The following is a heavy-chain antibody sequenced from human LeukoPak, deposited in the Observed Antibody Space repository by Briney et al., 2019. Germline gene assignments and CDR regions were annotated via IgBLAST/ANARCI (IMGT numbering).Heavy chain of an antibody. V-gene: IGHV3-7*03. J-gene: IGHJ4*02. CDR1: GFTFSSYW. CDR3: AREGVSRELRY. Sequence: GGSLRLSCAASGFTFSSYWMSWVRRAPGKGLEWVANIKQDGSEKYYVDSVKGRFTISRDNAKNSLYLQMNSLRAEDTAVYYCAREGVSRELRYWGQGTLVTVSS. CDR2: IKQDGSEK. D-gene: IGHD1-26*01.